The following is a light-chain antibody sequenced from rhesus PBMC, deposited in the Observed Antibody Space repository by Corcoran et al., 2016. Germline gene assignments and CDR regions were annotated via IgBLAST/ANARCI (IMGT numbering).Light chain of an antibody. J-gene: IGKJ4*01. CDR1: QSVSSS. Sequence: EIVLTQSPATLSLSPGERATLSCRASQSVSSSLAWYQQKPGQVPRLLIYGASSRATGIPDRCSGRWSGTDFTLTISSLEPEDFAVYYCQQYSNWPLTFGGGTKVEIK. V-gene: IGKV3-42*03. CDR3: QQYSNWPLT. CDR2: GAS.